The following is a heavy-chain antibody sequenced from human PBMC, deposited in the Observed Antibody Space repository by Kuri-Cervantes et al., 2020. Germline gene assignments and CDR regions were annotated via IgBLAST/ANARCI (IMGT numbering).Heavy chain of an antibody. CDR2: ISWNSGSI. J-gene: IGHJ3*02. V-gene: IGHV3-9*01. CDR3: AKAPKDASAFDI. Sequence: SLKISCAASGFTFDDYAMHWVRQAPGKGLEWVSGISWNSGSIGYADSVKGRFTISRDNAQNSLYLQMNSLRAEDTALYYCAKAPKDASAFDIWGQGTMVTVSS. CDR1: GFTFDDYA.